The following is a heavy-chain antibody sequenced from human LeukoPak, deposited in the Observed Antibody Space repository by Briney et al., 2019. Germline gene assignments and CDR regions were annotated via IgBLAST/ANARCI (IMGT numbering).Heavy chain of an antibody. Sequence: SETLSLTCTVSGGSISGSSYYWGWIRQPPGKGLEWIGSIYYSGSTYYNPSLKSRVTISVNTSKNQFSLKLSSVTAADTAVYYCARDYYDSSGYPVYIDYWGQGTLVTVSS. CDR3: ARDYYDSSGYPVYIDY. J-gene: IGHJ4*02. V-gene: IGHV4-39*01. CDR1: GGSISGSSYY. CDR2: IYYSGST. D-gene: IGHD3-22*01.